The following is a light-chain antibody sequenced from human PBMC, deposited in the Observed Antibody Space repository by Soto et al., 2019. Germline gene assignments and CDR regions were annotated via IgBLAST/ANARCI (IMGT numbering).Light chain of an antibody. V-gene: IGLV2-8*01. CDR2: EVN. J-gene: IGLJ3*02. Sequence: QSVLTQPPSASGSPGQSVTISCTGTSSDVGGYNYVSWYQQHPGKAPKLIIYEVNKRPSGVPDRFSGSKSGNTASLTVSGLQAEDEADYYCSSYAGSTTWVFGGGTKVTVL. CDR3: SSYAGSTTWV. CDR1: SSDVGGYNY.